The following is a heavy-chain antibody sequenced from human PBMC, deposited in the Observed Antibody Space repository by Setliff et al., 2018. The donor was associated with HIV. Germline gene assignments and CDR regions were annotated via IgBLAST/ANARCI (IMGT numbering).Heavy chain of an antibody. CDR1: GFTFNYRA. CDR2: ISGSGDST. V-gene: IGHV3-23*01. J-gene: IGHJ4*02. CDR3: ARENYDILTGYYDY. Sequence: PGGSLRLSCAASGFTFNYRAMTWVRQAPGKGLEWVSGISGSGDSTFYAHSVKGRFTISRDNSRDTLYLQMNSLRAEDTAVYYCARENYDILTGYYDYWGQGALVTVSS. D-gene: IGHD3-9*01.